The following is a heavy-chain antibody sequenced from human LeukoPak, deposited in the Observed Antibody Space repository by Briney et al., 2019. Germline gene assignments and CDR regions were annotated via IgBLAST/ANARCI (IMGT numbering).Heavy chain of an antibody. J-gene: IGHJ6*03. Sequence: ASVKVSCKASGYTFTGYYMHWVRQAPGQGLEWMGWTNPNSGGTNYAQKFQGRVTMTRDTSISTAYMELSRLRSGDTAVYYWATGYSSSWYPYIYFYYYMDVWGKGTTVTVSS. CDR2: TNPNSGGT. V-gene: IGHV1-2*02. CDR1: GYTFTGYY. D-gene: IGHD6-13*01. CDR3: ATGYSSSWYPYIYFYYYMDV.